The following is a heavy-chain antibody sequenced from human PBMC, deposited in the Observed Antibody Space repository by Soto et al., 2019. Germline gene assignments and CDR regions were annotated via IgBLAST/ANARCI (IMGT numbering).Heavy chain of an antibody. J-gene: IGHJ4*02. CDR3: VSQRTTVPTQAYFDY. Sequence: PSETLSLTTTVSGGSVTNSRYYWGWIRQSPVKGLEWIGSVYYRGRSYSKSSVKSRVTISVDTSKNRFSLSLNSVTASDTAVYFCVSQRTTVPTQAYFDYWGPGALVTVSS. CDR2: VYYRGRS. CDR1: GGSVTNSRYY. D-gene: IGHD4-17*01. V-gene: IGHV4-39*01.